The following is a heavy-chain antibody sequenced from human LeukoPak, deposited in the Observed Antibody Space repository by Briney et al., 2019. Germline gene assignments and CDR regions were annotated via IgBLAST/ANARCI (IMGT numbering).Heavy chain of an antibody. CDR2: ISSSCSTI. CDR3: ARDPAGGYYPHFDY. D-gene: IGHD3-22*01. Sequence: GGSLRLSCAASGFTFSDYYMSWIRQAPGKGLEWGSYISSSCSTIYYADSVKGRFTISRDNAKNSLYLQMNSLRAEDTAVYYCARDPAGGYYPHFDYWGQGPLVTVSS. J-gene: IGHJ4*02. V-gene: IGHV3-11*04. CDR1: GFTFSDYY.